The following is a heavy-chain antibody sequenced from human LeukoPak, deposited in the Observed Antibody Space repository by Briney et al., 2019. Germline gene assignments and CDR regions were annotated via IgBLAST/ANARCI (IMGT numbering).Heavy chain of an antibody. CDR1: GFTFSSYS. CDR2: ISSSSSTI. Sequence: GGSLRLSCAASGFTFSSYSMNWVRQAPGKGLEWVSYISSSSSTIFYADSVKGRFTISRGNAKNSLYLQMNSLRPEDTAVYYCARRFSSTSCYSDYWGQGTQVTVSS. D-gene: IGHD2-2*01. CDR3: ARRFSSTSCYSDY. J-gene: IGHJ4*02. V-gene: IGHV3-48*04.